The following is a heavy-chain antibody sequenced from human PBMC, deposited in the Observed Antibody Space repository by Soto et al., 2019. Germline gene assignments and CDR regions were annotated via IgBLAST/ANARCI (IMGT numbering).Heavy chain of an antibody. CDR2: ISAYNGNT. V-gene: IGHV1-18*04. J-gene: IGHJ4*02. Sequence: QVQLVQSGAEVKKPGASVKVSCKASGYTFTSYGISWVRQAPGQGLEWMGWISAYNGNTNYAQKLQGRVTMTTDTSTSTAYMELRSLRSDDTAVYYCARGGEYYDIFTGYYRTWIIDYWGQGTLVTVSS. CDR1: GYTFTSYG. D-gene: IGHD3-9*01. CDR3: ARGGEYYDIFTGYYRTWIIDY.